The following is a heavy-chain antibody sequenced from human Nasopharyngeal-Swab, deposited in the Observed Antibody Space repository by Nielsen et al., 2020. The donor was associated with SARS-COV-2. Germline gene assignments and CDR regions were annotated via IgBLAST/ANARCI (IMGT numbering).Heavy chain of an antibody. D-gene: IGHD1-7*01. CDR2: IYYGGST. CDR3: ARGGPGLELFSRFDP. V-gene: IGHV4-59*01. Sequence: WIRQPSGKGLEWIGYIYYGGSTNYNPSLKSRVTISVDTSKNQFSLKLSSVTAADTAVYYCARGGPGLELFSRFDPWGQGTLVTVSS. J-gene: IGHJ5*02.